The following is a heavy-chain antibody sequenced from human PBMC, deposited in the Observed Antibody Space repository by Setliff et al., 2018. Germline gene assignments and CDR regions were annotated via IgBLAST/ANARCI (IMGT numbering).Heavy chain of an antibody. CDR2: ISSSGSTI. D-gene: IGHD5-12*01. CDR3: ARGDGSGYDSV. J-gene: IGHJ4*02. CDR1: GGSISSSSYY. Sequence: LSLTCTVSGGSISSSSYYWGWIRQPPGKGLEWLSYISSSGSTIYYADSVKGRFTISRDNAKNSLYLQMNSLRAEDTAVYYCARGDGSGYDSVWGQGTLVTVLL. V-gene: IGHV3-11*01.